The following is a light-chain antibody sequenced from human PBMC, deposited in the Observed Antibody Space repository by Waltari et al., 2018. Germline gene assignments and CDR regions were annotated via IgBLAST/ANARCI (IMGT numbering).Light chain of an antibody. CDR3: QQRSNRPPYT. Sequence: EIVLTQSPATLSLSPGERATLSCWAIQSVSCHLAWYQQTPGQAPRLLIYGGSSRTTGIPARFSGSGSGTDFTLTISSLEPEDYAVDYCQQRSNRPPYTFGQGTKLEIK. CDR2: GGS. J-gene: IGKJ2*01. CDR1: QSVSCH. V-gene: IGKV3-11*01.